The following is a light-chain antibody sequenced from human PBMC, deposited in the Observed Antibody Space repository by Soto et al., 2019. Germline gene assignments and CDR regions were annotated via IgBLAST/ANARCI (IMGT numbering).Light chain of an antibody. Sequence: DIQMTQSPSSLSASVGDRVTITCQASQDISNHLNWYQQTPGKAPKLLIYDASNLEIGVPSRFSGSGSGTDFTFTINSLQPEDIATYYCQQYHHLPPWTFGQGTKVELK. CDR1: QDISNH. CDR3: QQYHHLPPWT. V-gene: IGKV1-33*01. CDR2: DAS. J-gene: IGKJ1*01.